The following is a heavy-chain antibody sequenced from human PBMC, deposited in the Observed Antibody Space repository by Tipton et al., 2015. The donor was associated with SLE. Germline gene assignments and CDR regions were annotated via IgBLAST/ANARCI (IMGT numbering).Heavy chain of an antibody. CDR3: ARDAGYRGFAQ. Sequence: SLRLSCAASGFTFSSYSMNWVRQAPGKGLEWVSSISSSSSYIYYAGSVKGRFTISRDNAKNSLYLQMNSLRAEDTAVYYCARDAGYRGFAQWGQGTLVTVSS. CDR2: ISSSSSYI. V-gene: IGHV3-21*01. D-gene: IGHD6-13*01. J-gene: IGHJ4*02. CDR1: GFTFSSYS.